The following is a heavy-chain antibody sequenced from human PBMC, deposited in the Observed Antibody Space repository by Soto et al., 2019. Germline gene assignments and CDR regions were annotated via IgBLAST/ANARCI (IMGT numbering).Heavy chain of an antibody. CDR3: TRDIGVPIRANPYGMDV. CDR1: GFTFSSHG. Sequence: ESGGGVVQPGRSLRLSCAVSGFTFSSHGIHWVRQAPGKGLEWVAVIWYDGSNKYYADSVKGRFTISRDNSKNTLYLQMNRLRAEDTAVYYCTRDIGVPIRANPYGMDVWVQGTTVT. D-gene: IGHD3-10*01. J-gene: IGHJ6*02. V-gene: IGHV3-33*01. CDR2: IWYDGSNK.